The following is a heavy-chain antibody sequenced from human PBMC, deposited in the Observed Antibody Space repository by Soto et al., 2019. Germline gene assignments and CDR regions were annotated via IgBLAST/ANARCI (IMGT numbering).Heavy chain of an antibody. J-gene: IGHJ3*02. CDR2: ISTSGSTK. V-gene: IGHV3-48*02. Sequence: EVQLVESGGGLVQPGGSLRLSCAASGFTFSYDSMNWVRQAPGKGLEWLSYISTSGSTKYYAGSVKGRFTISRDNANNSLYLQMRILRDEVTAVYYCARVEGGFDSWGQGTMVTVSS. D-gene: IGHD3-16*01. CDR1: GFTFSYDS. CDR3: ARVEGGFDS.